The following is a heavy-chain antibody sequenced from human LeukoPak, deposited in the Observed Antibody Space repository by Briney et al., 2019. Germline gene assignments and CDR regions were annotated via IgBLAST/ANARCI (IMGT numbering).Heavy chain of an antibody. D-gene: IGHD3-16*01. V-gene: IGHV4-59*01. CDR1: GGSISSYS. J-gene: IGHJ3*02. Sequence: PSETLSLTCTGSGGSISSYSWTWIRQPPGKGLEWIGSIYYSGSTNYNPSLKSRVTISVDTSKNQFSLKLSSVTAADTAVYYCVRDRVLGAFDIWGQGTMVTVSS. CDR3: VRDRVLGAFDI. CDR2: IYYSGST.